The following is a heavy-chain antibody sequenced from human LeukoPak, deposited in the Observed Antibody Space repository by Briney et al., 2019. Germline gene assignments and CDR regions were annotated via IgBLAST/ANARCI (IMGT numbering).Heavy chain of an antibody. J-gene: IGHJ4*02. CDR1: GFTFSNAW. CDR3: TTESYSGSYTLDY. V-gene: IGHV3-15*01. CDR2: IKRKTDGGTT. D-gene: IGHD1-26*01. Sequence: GGSLRLSCAASGFTFSNAWVSWVRQAPGKGLEWVGRIKRKTDGGTTDYAAPVKGRFTISRDDSRNTMYLQMNSLKTEDAAVYYCTTESYSGSYTLDYWGQGTLVTVSS.